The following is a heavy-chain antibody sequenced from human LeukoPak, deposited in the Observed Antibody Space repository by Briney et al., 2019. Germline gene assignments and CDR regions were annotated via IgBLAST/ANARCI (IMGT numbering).Heavy chain of an antibody. Sequence: GGSLRLSCAASGFTFSSYAMSWVRQAPGKGLEWVSHINSDGSSTSYADSVKGRFTISRDNAKNTLYLQMNSLRAEDTAVYYCARGPNSQDYWGQGTLVTVSS. J-gene: IGHJ4*02. D-gene: IGHD4-23*01. CDR1: GFTFSSYA. CDR2: INSDGSST. CDR3: ARGPNSQDY. V-gene: IGHV3-74*01.